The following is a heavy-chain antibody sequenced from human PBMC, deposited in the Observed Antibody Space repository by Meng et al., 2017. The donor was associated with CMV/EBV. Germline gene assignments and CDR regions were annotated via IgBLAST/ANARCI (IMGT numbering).Heavy chain of an antibody. J-gene: IGHJ4*02. CDR2: IIPIFGTA. D-gene: IGHD1-7*01. CDR3: ARGSGAGTTWSYFDY. CDR1: GGTFSSYA. Sequence: QGPLVQSGGEVQEPVSSVKVSLQASGGTFSSYAISWVRQAPAQGLEWMGGIIPIFGTANSAQKFQGRVTITAHESTCTDYMELSSLRSEDTAVYYCARGSGAGTTWSYFDYWGQGTLVTVSS. V-gene: IGHV1-69*19.